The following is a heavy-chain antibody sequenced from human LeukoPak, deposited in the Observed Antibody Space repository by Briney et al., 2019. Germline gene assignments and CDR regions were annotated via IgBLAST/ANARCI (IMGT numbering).Heavy chain of an antibody. CDR3: AKVASLCTSASCVRGGFDY. J-gene: IGHJ4*02. Sequence: GGSLRLSCTASGFTFSSHAMSWVRQAPGKGLEWVSALSGSGGNTYYADSVKGRFTISRDNSKNTLYLQMNSLRAEDTAKYYCAKVASLCTSASCVRGGFDYWGQGTLVTV. V-gene: IGHV3-23*01. CDR1: GFTFSSHA. CDR2: LSGSGGNT. D-gene: IGHD2-2*01.